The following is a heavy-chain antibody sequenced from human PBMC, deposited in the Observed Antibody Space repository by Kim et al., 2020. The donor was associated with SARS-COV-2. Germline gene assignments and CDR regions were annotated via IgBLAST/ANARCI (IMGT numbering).Heavy chain of an antibody. V-gene: IGHV3-48*04. D-gene: IGHD3-9*01. Sequence: GGSLRLSCGASGFTFSSYSMNWVRQAPGRGLEWISYIGSTGTTIYYADSVKGRFTISRDDAKNSMFLQLNSLRVDDTAVYYCAREVDILTGYDAFDVWGQGTMVTVSS. J-gene: IGHJ3*01. CDR2: IGSTGTTI. CDR1: GFTFSSYS. CDR3: AREVDILTGYDAFDV.